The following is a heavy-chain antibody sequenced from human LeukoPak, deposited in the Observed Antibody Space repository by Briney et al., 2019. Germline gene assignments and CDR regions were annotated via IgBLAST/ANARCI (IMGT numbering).Heavy chain of an antibody. CDR2: FDVIDAKT. Sequence: ASVKLSCTVSGSSLTELSLYWGRQAPGQGLEWMGGFDVIDAKTFYAQKFQGRVTMTEDSSTDTAYMELSSLRSDDTAFYYCAAGRPYSLLDYWGQGTLLTVSS. CDR3: AAGRPYSLLDY. J-gene: IGHJ4*02. D-gene: IGHD5-18*01. CDR1: GSSLTELS. V-gene: IGHV1-24*01.